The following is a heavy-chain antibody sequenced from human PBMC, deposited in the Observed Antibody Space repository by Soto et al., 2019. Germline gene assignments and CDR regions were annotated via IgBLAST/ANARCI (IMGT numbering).Heavy chain of an antibody. V-gene: IGHV1-3*01. Sequence: ASVKVSCKASGYTFTSYAMHWVRQAPGQRLEWMGWINAGNGNTKYAQKFQGRVTMTRNTSISTAYMELSSLRSEDTAVYYCARGGCSGGSCYWFYYYGMDVWGQGTTVTVSS. CDR1: GYTFTSYA. J-gene: IGHJ6*02. CDR2: INAGNGNT. D-gene: IGHD2-15*01. CDR3: ARGGCSGGSCYWFYYYGMDV.